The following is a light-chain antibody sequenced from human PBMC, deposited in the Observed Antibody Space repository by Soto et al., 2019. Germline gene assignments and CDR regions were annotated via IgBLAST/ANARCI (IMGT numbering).Light chain of an antibody. CDR2: DVN. CDR3: ASYTSRSTLA. J-gene: IGLJ2*01. Sequence: QSALTQPASVSGSPGESITISCTGTSSDVGGYNSVSWHQQHPGKAPKLLVYDVNNRPSGVSNRFSGSKAGNTASLTISGLQAEDEANYYRASYTSRSTLAFGGGTQLTVL. CDR1: SSDVGGYNS. V-gene: IGLV2-14*03.